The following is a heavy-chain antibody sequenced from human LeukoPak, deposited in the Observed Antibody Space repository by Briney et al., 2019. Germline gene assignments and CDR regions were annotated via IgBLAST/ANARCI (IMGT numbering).Heavy chain of an antibody. CDR2: ISAYNGNT. V-gene: IGHV1-18*01. CDR3: ATGPIVLVLAATPFDY. D-gene: IGHD2-15*01. J-gene: IGHJ4*02. CDR1: GYTFTSYA. Sequence: ASVKVSCKASGYTFTSYAISWVRQAPGQGLEWMGWISAYNGNTHYAQKVQDRVTMTTDTSTSTAYMELSSLRSEDTAVYYCATGPIVLVLAATPFDYWGQGTLVTVSS.